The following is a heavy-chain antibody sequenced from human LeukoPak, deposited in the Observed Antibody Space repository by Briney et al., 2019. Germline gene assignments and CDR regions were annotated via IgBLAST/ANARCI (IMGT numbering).Heavy chain of an antibody. V-gene: IGHV3-66*04. CDR1: GFTVSSNY. CDR3: ARRASGSYGY. J-gene: IGHJ4*02. Sequence: GGSLRLSCAASGFTVSSNYMSWVRQAPGKGLEWVSVIYSGGSTYYADSVKGRFTISRDNSKNTPYLQMNSLRAEDTAVYYCARRASGSYGYWGQGTLVTVSS. CDR2: IYSGGST. D-gene: IGHD1-26*01.